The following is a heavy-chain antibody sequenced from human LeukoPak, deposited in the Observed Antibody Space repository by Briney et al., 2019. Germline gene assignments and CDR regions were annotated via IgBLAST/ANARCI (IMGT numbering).Heavy chain of an antibody. J-gene: IGHJ6*02. V-gene: IGHV3-53*01. CDR2: IYSGGST. Sequence: GRSLRLSCAASGFTFSSYWMSWVRQAPGKGLEWASVIYSGGSTYYADSVKGRFTISRDNSKNTLYLQMNSLRAEDTAVYYCARDLRIYYGDCYYYGMDVWGQGTTVTVSS. CDR3: ARDLRIYYGDCYYYGMDV. CDR1: GFTFSSYW. D-gene: IGHD4-17*01.